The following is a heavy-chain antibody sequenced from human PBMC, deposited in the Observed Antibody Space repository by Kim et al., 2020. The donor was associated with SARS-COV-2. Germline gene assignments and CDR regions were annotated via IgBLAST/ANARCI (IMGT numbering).Heavy chain of an antibody. CDR3: ARTLDYYDSSGYYYYYYGMDV. Sequence: SETLSLTCTVSGGSISSYYWSWIRQPPGKGLEWIGYIYYSGSTNYNPSLKSRVTISVDTSKNQFSLKLSSVTAADTAVYYCARTLDYYDSSGYYYYYYGMDVWAKGPRSPSP. D-gene: IGHD3-22*01. CDR1: GGSISSYY. J-gene: IGHJ6*02. V-gene: IGHV4-59*01. CDR2: IYYSGST.